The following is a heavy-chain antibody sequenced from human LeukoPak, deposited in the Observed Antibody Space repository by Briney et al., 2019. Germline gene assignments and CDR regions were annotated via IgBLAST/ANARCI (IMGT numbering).Heavy chain of an antibody. CDR1: GYSFTSSW. D-gene: IGHD6-19*01. CDR2: INPGDSDT. CDR3: ARIKAGTLDY. J-gene: IGHJ4*02. V-gene: IGHV5-51*01. Sequence: GESLKISCQASGYSFTSSWIGWARQMPGKGLEWMAIINPGDSDTRYSPSFQGQVTISADKSISTVYLQWGSLKASDTAMYYCARIKAGTLDYWGQGTLVTVSS.